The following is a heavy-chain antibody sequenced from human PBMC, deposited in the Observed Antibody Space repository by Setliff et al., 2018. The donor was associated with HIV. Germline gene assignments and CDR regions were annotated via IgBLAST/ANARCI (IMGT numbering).Heavy chain of an antibody. CDR3: ARDSGGYNYGFAVGSFDY. CDR2: YYTSGIT. V-gene: IGHV4-61*02. J-gene: IGHJ4*02. CDR1: GGSISSDNYY. D-gene: IGHD5-18*01. Sequence: SETLSLTCTVSGGSISSDNYYWSWIRQPAGKGLEWIGRYYTSGITNYNPSLKRRITISIDPSKSQFSLKLTSVSAADTAVYYCARDSGGYNYGFAVGSFDYWGEGALVTVSS.